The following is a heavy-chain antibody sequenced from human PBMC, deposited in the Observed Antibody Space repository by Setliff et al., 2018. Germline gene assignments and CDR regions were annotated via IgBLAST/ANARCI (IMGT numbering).Heavy chain of an antibody. V-gene: IGHV4-34*01. CDR3: ARVPNFWSGYLDH. Sequence: SETLSLTCAVYGGSFSGYYWSWIRQPPGKGLEWIGEINHSGSTNYNPSLKSRVTISVDTSKNQFSLKLSSVTAADTAVYYCARVPNFWSGYLDHWGQGTLVTVSS. J-gene: IGHJ4*02. CDR2: INHSGST. D-gene: IGHD3-3*01. CDR1: GGSFSGYY.